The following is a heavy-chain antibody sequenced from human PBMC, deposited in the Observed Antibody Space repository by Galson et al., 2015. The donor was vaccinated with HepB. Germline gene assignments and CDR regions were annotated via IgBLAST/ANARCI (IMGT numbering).Heavy chain of an antibody. Sequence: SLRLSCAASGFTFDDYAMDWVRQAPGKGLEWVSGISWNSGSIGYADSVKGRFTISRDNAKNSLYLQMNSLRAEDTALYYCAKEPTGAFDIWGQGTMVTVSS. D-gene: IGHD3-9*01. J-gene: IGHJ3*02. V-gene: IGHV3-9*01. CDR3: AKEPTGAFDI. CDR1: GFTFDDYA. CDR2: ISWNSGSI.